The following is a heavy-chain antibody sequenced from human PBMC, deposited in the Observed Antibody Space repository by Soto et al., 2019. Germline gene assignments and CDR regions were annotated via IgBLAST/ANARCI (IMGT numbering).Heavy chain of an antibody. CDR3: ARHRWGDPIAAAFLDY. D-gene: IGHD6-13*01. Sequence: KASETLSLTCTVSGGSISSSSYYWGWIRQPPGKGLEWIGSIYYSGSTYYNPSLKSRVTISVDTSKNQFSLKLSSVTAADTAVYYCARHRWGDPIAAAFLDYWGQGTLVTVSS. J-gene: IGHJ4*02. CDR1: GGSISSSSYY. V-gene: IGHV4-39*01. CDR2: IYYSGST.